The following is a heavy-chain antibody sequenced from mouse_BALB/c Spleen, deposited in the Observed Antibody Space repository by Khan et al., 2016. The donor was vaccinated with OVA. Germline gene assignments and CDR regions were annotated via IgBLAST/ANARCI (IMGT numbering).Heavy chain of an antibody. V-gene: IGHV1-5*01. D-gene: IGHD1-1*01. CDR1: GYIFTSYW. J-gene: IGHJ3*01. Sequence: VQLQQSGTVLARPGASVKMSCKASGYIFTSYWMHWVKQRPGQGLEWIGGIFPGNNDTNYNQKIKGMAKLSAVTSASTANMELSSLTNEDSAVYYCTRAGYGAFAYWGQGTLVTVSA. CDR2: IFPGNNDT. CDR3: TRAGYGAFAY.